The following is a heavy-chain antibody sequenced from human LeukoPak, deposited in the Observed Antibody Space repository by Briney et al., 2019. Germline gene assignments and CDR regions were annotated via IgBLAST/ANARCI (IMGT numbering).Heavy chain of an antibody. CDR2: MYHTGVT. Sequence: PSETLSLTCTVSGDSISSGDYYWSWIRQPAGKGLEWIGFMYHTGVTYYNPSLKSRLTMSVDTSKNQISLEVTSGTAADTALYYCIRGRTSNPDYWGQGILVTVSS. J-gene: IGHJ4*02. CDR1: GDSISSGDYY. CDR3: IRGRTSNPDY. D-gene: IGHD1-7*01. V-gene: IGHV4-38-2*02.